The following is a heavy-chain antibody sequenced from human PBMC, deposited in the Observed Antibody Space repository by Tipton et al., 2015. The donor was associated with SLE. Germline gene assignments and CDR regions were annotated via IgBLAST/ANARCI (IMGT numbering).Heavy chain of an antibody. V-gene: IGHV4-59*01. Sequence: LRLSCAVYGGSFSGYYWSWIRQPPGKGLEWIGYIYYSGSTNYNPSLKSRVTISVDTSKNQFSLKLSSVTAADTAVYYCASGYSGYLDYWGQGTLVTVSS. D-gene: IGHD5-12*01. CDR3: ASGYSGYLDY. CDR1: GGSFSGYY. J-gene: IGHJ4*02. CDR2: IYYSGST.